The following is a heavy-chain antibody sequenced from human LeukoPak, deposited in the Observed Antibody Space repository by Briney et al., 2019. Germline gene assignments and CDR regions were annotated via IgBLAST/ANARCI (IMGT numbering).Heavy chain of an antibody. Sequence: PGGSLRLSCAATGFTISDYYMSWIRQAPGKGLEWVSYITNSGSTVYYIDSVKGRFTISRDNAKNSLYLQMNSLRAEDTAVYYCARGREEYYDALTALRGYFDYWGQGTLVTVSS. CDR3: ARGREEYYDALTALRGYFDY. V-gene: IGHV3-11*01. CDR1: GFTISDYY. J-gene: IGHJ4*02. D-gene: IGHD3-9*01. CDR2: ITNSGSTV.